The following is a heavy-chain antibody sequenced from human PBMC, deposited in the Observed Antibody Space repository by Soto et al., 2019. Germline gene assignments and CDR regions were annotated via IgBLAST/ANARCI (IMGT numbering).Heavy chain of an antibody. J-gene: IGHJ4*02. CDR2: INAGNGNT. D-gene: IGHD2-15*01. Sequence: QVQLVQSGAEVKKPGASVKVSCKASGYTFTNYAMHWVRQAPGQRLEWMGWINAGNGNTKYSQKFQGRVTITRDTSASTAYMELSSLRSEDTAVYCARGPGGPDGPGDYWGQGTLVTVSS. CDR3: ARGPGGPDGPGDY. CDR1: GYTFTNYA. V-gene: IGHV1-3*01.